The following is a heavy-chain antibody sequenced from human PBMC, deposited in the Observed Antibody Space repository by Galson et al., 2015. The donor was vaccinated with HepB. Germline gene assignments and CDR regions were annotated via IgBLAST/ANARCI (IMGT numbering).Heavy chain of an antibody. D-gene: IGHD6-13*01. V-gene: IGHV4-4*02. Sequence: SETLSLTCAVSGGSISSINWWTWVRQPPGKGLEWIGDIYRSGTTHYNPSLNSRVTISVDRSSNQFSLNLNSVAAADTAVYYCAIATRLAAAAVDYWGQGTLVTVSS. CDR2: IYRSGTT. J-gene: IGHJ4*02. CDR1: GGSISSINW. CDR3: AIATRLAAAAVDY.